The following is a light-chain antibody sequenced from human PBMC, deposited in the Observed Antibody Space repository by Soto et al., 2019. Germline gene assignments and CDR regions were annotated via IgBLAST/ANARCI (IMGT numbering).Light chain of an antibody. CDR3: QQRSNWPSIT. V-gene: IGKV3-11*01. J-gene: IGKJ5*01. CDR1: QSVSSY. Sequence: TVLTQSPATLSLSPGQRANLSCRASQSVSSYLAWYQQKPGQATSLLIYDASNRATGIPARFSGSGSGTDFTLTISSLEPEDFAVYYCQQRSNWPSITFGQGTRLENK. CDR2: DAS.